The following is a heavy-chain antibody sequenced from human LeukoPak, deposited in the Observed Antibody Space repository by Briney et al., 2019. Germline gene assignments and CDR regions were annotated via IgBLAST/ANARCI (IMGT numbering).Heavy chain of an antibody. J-gene: IGHJ5*02. Sequence: GALVKVSCKASGYTFTSYGISWVRQAPGQGLEWMGWISAYNGNTNYAQKLQGRVTMTTDTSTSTAYMELRSLRSDDTAVYYCARDQKRTYYYDSSGLDPWGQGTLVTVSS. CDR2: ISAYNGNT. V-gene: IGHV1-18*01. CDR1: GYTFTSYG. CDR3: ARDQKRTYYYDSSGLDP. D-gene: IGHD3-22*01.